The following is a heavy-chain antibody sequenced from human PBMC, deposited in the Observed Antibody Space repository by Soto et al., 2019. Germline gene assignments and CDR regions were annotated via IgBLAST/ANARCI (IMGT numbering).Heavy chain of an antibody. D-gene: IGHD6-6*01. CDR1: GFTFSSYA. J-gene: IGHJ4*02. CDR2: ISGSGGST. Sequence: EVQLLESGGGLVQPGGSLRLSCAASGFTFSSYAMSWVRQAPGKGLEWVSAISGSGGSTYYADSVKGRFTISRDNSKNPLYLHLNSLRAEDTAVYYCAKSGLGQLGGGEYSTFDYWGQGSLVTV. V-gene: IGHV3-23*01. CDR3: AKSGLGQLGGGEYSTFDY.